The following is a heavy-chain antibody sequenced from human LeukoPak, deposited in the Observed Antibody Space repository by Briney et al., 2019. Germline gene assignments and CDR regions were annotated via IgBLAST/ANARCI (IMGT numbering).Heavy chain of an antibody. CDR3: ARGGYYGSGNDFRFDP. D-gene: IGHD3-10*01. Sequence: SETLSLTCTVSGGSISSYYWSWIRQSPGKGLECIGYNHYTGSTNYNLSLKSRVTISVETSKNQFSLKLKSVTAADTAVYYCARGGYYGSGNDFRFDPWGQGTLVTVSS. J-gene: IGHJ5*02. CDR1: GGSISSYY. CDR2: NHYTGST. V-gene: IGHV4-59*01.